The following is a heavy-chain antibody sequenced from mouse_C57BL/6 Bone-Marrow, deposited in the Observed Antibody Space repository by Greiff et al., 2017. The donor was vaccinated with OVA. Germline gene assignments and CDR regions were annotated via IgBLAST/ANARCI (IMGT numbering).Heavy chain of an antibody. CDR2: IYPGSGST. Sequence: QVQLQQPGAELVKPGASVKMSCKASGYTFTSYWITWVKQRPGQGLEWIGDIYPGSGSTNYNEKFKSKATLTVGTSSSTAYMQLSSLTSEDSAVYYCARERGYYYGSSPLDYWGQGTTLTVSS. CDR3: ARERGYYYGSSPLDY. CDR1: GYTFTSYW. D-gene: IGHD1-1*01. J-gene: IGHJ2*01. V-gene: IGHV1-55*01.